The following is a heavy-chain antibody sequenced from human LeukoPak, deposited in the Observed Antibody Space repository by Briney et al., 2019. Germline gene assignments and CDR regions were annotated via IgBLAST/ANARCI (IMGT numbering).Heavy chain of an antibody. CDR2: ISAYNGNT. Sequence: ASVKVSCKASGYTFTSYGISWVRQAPGQGLEWMGWISAYNGNTNYAQKLQGRVTMTTDTSTSTAYMELRSLRSDDTAVYYCPRERYDSSGYNDAFDIWGQGTMVTVSS. CDR1: GYTFTSYG. CDR3: PRERYDSSGYNDAFDI. V-gene: IGHV1-18*01. J-gene: IGHJ3*02. D-gene: IGHD3-22*01.